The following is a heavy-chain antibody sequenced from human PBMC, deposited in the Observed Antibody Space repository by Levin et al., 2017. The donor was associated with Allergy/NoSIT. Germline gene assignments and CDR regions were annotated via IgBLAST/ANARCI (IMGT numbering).Heavy chain of an antibody. CDR3: ARGLFETSTYTFSNY. J-gene: IGHJ4*02. Sequence: GASVKVSCVASGFTFSNYWIHWVRQVPGKGLVWVSRINSDGSSTNYADSVKGRFTISRDNAKNTVYLQMNSLRAEDTAVYYCARGLFETSTYTFSNYWGQGTLVTVSS. CDR2: INSDGSST. CDR1: GFTFSNYW. D-gene: IGHD2/OR15-2a*01. V-gene: IGHV3-74*01.